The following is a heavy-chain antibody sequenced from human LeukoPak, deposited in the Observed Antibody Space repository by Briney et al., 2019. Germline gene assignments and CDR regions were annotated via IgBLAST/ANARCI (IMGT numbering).Heavy chain of an antibody. Sequence: PGGSLRLSCAASGFTFSTYGMHWVRQAPGKGLEWVAFIRYDGRNKYYADSVKGRFTISRDNSKNTLCLQMNSLRSEDTAVYYCARAREFGELLSKDYYYYYMDVWGKGTTVTISS. CDR1: GFTFSTYG. CDR3: ARAREFGELLSKDYYYYYMDV. V-gene: IGHV3-30*02. D-gene: IGHD3-10*01. J-gene: IGHJ6*03. CDR2: IRYDGRNK.